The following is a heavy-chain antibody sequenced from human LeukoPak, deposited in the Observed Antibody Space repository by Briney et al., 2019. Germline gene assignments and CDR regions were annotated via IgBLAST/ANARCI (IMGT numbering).Heavy chain of an antibody. V-gene: IGHV3-48*04. D-gene: IGHD6-13*01. CDR3: ASEGPYSSSWYEFDY. J-gene: IGHJ4*02. CDR2: ISSSGSTI. Sequence: GGSLRLSCAASGFTFSSYAMSWVRQAPGKGLGWVSYISSSGSTIYYADSVKGRFTISRDNAKNSLYLQMNSLRAEDTAVYYCASEGPYSSSWYEFDYWGQGTLVTVSS. CDR1: GFTFSSYA.